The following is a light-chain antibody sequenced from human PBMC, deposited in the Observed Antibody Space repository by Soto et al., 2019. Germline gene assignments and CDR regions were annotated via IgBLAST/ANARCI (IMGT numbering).Light chain of an antibody. CDR3: MQGTYWPPT. CDR1: QSVXXXXXXXX. CDR2: TVS. Sequence: DVVMTQSPPSLPVTLGQPASISCRSSQSVXXXXXXXXLNWFQQRPGQSPRRLIYTVSNRDSGVPDRFSGGGSGTDFTLKISRVEAEDVGIYYCMQGTYWPPTFGQGTKVEI. V-gene: IGKV2-30*01. J-gene: IGKJ1*01.